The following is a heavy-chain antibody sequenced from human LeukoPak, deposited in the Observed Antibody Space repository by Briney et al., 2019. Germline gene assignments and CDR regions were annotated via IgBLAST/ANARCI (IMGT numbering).Heavy chain of an antibody. CDR1: GFTFSNYA. CDR2: IYYSGST. V-gene: IGHV4-39*01. CDR3: ARRAAGRNWFDP. J-gene: IGHJ5*02. Sequence: GSLRLSCAASGFTFSNYAMSWVRQPPGKGLEWIGSIYYSGSTYYNASLKSRVIISVDTSKNQFSLKVSSVTAADTAVYYCARRAAGRNWFDPWGQGTLVTVSS.